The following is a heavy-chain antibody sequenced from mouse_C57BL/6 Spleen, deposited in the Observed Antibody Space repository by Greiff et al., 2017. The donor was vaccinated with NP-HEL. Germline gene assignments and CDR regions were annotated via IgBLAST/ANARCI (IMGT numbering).Heavy chain of an antibody. D-gene: IGHD1-1*01. CDR3: AREGNYYGSTYYAMDY. CDR2: ISDGGSYT. Sequence: EVMLVESGGGLVKPGGSLKLSCAASGFTFSSYAMSWVRQTPEKRLEWVATISDGGSYTYYPDNVKGRFTISRDNAKNNLYLQMSHLKSEDTAMYYCAREGNYYGSTYYAMDYWGQGTSGTVSS. V-gene: IGHV5-4*01. CDR1: GFTFSSYA. J-gene: IGHJ4*01.